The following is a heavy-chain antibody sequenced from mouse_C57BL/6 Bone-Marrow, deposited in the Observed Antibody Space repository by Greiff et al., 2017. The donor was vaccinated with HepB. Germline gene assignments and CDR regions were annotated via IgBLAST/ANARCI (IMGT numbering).Heavy chain of an antibody. Sequence: VKLQQPGAELVKPGASVKMSCKASGYTFTSYWITWVKQRPGQGLEWIGEIYPGSGRTNYNEKFKSKATLTVDTSSSTAYMQLSSLTSEDSAVYYCARGLLPLYAMDYWGQGTSVTVSS. V-gene: IGHV1-55*01. CDR3: ARGLLPLYAMDY. D-gene: IGHD2-3*01. CDR2: IYPGSGRT. CDR1: GYTFTSYW. J-gene: IGHJ4*01.